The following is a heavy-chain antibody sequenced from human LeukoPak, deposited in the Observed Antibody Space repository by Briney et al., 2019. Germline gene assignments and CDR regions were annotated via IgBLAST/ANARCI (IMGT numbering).Heavy chain of an antibody. CDR1: GFTFSDYG. V-gene: IGHV3-30*03. J-gene: IGHJ4*02. D-gene: IGHD3-22*01. CDR3: ARDYYDSSGYYHGDY. CDR2: ISSDGSNK. Sequence: GGSLRLSCAGSGFTFSDYGMHWVRQAPGKGLEWVAVISSDGSNKYYADSVKGRFSLPRDNSKNTVYVQMNSLRAEDTAVYYCARDYYDSSGYYHGDYWGQGTLVTVSS.